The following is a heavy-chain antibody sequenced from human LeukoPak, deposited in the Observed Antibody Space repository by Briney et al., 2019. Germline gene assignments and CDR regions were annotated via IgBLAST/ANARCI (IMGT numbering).Heavy chain of an antibody. J-gene: IGHJ6*02. CDR2: INHSGST. V-gene: IGHV4-34*01. CDR3: ARLQAYYYYGMDV. D-gene: IGHD4-11*01. Sequence: PSETLSLTCAVSGGSFSGYYWSWIRQPPGKGLEWIGEINHSGSTNYNPSLKSRVTISVDTSKNQFSLKLSSVTAADTAVYYCARLQAYYYYGMDVWGQGTTVTVSS. CDR1: GGSFSGYY.